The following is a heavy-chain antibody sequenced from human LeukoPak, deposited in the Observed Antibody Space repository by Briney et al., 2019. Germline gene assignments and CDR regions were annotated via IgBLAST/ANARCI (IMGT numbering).Heavy chain of an antibody. J-gene: IGHJ3*02. CDR3: ARRTDDAFDI. CDR1: GGSISSSSYY. CDR2: INHSGST. Sequence: TPSETLSLTCTVSGGSISSSSYYWSWIRQPPGKGLEWIGEINHSGSTNYNPSLKSRVTISVDTSKNQFSLKLSSVTAADTAVYYCARRTDDAFDIWGQGTMVTVSS. V-gene: IGHV4-39*07.